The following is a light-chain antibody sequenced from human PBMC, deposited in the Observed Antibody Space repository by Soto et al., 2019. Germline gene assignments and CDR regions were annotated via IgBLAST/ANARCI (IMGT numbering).Light chain of an antibody. CDR1: QSLVYSDGNTY. CDR2: EVS. V-gene: IGKV2-30*01. Sequence: DVDMTQSPLSLPVTLGQPASISCRSSQSLVYSDGNTYLSWFQQRPGQSPRRLIYEVSNRESGVPDRFSGSGSGTDFTLKISRVEAEDVGGYYCMQGKHWPWTFGQGTKVEIK. J-gene: IGKJ1*01. CDR3: MQGKHWPWT.